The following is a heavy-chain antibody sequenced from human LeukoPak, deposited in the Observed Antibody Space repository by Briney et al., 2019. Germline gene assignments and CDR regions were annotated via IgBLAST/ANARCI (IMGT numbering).Heavy chain of an antibody. J-gene: IGHJ3*02. V-gene: IGHV1-46*01. CDR3: ARDSGSYYVHDAFDI. CDR2: INPSGGST. Sequence: GASVKVSCKASGYTFTSYYMHWVRQAPGQGLEWMGIINPSGGSTSYAQKFQGRVTMTRDTSTSTAYMELRSLRSDDTAVYYCARDSGSYYVHDAFDIWGQGTMVTVSS. CDR1: GYTFTSYY. D-gene: IGHD1-26*01.